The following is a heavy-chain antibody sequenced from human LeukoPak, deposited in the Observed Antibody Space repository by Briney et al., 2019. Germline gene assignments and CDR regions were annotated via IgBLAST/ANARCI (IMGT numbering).Heavy chain of an antibody. CDR3: ARVSRGYDYNYYYGMDV. D-gene: IGHD5-12*01. CDR1: GFTFSSYA. Sequence: GRSLRLSCAASGFTFSSYAMHWVRPAPGKGLEWVAVISYDGSNKYYADSVKGRFTISRDNSKNTLYLQMNSLRAEDTAVYYCARVSRGYDYNYYYGMDVWGKGTTVTVSS. J-gene: IGHJ6*04. CDR2: ISYDGSNK. V-gene: IGHV3-30*04.